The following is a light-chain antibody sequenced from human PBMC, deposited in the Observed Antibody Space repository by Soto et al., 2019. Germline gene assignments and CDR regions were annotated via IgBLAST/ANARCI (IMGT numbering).Light chain of an antibody. Sequence: DIVVTQFPLSLPVTPGEPASISCNASQSLLHSNGYNYVDWYLQKPGQSPHLLIFMGSNRASGVPDRFSGSGSATDFALKIRRVEAEDVGVYYCMQALQTPITFGQGTRLEIK. CDR3: MQALQTPIT. CDR2: MGS. CDR1: QSLLHSNGYNY. V-gene: IGKV2-28*01. J-gene: IGKJ5*01.